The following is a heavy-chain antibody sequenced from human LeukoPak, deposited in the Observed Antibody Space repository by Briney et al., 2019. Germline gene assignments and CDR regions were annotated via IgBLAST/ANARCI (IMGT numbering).Heavy chain of an antibody. D-gene: IGHD3-3*01. J-gene: IGHJ4*02. Sequence: SETLSLTCAVSGYSISSGYYWGWIRQPPGKGLEWIGSIYYSGSTYYNPSLESRVTISVDTSKNQFSLKLSSVTAADTAVYYCARLGTLSDFWSGYYTFDYWGQGTLVTVSS. CDR3: ARLGTLSDFWSGYYTFDY. V-gene: IGHV4-38-2*01. CDR1: GYSISSGYY. CDR2: IYYSGST.